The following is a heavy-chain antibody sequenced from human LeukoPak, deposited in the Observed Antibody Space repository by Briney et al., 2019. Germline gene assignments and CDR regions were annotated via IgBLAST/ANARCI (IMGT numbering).Heavy chain of an antibody. CDR2: ISYDGSNK. V-gene: IGHV3-30*04. J-gene: IGHJ4*02. CDR1: GFTFSSYA. Sequence: GRSLRLSCAASGFTFSSYAMHWVRQAPGKGLEWVAVISYDGSNKYYADSVKGRFTISRDNSKNTLYLQMNSLRAEDTAVYYCARVTSYDFWSSYSDWGQGTLVTVSS. CDR3: ARVTSYDFWSSYSD. D-gene: IGHD3-3*01.